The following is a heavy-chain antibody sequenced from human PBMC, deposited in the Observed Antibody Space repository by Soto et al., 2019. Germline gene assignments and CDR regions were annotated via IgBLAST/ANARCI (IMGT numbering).Heavy chain of an antibody. J-gene: IGHJ6*02. CDR1: GYTFTSYD. CDR3: AREGGLLWFGEPSGHGMDV. D-gene: IGHD3-10*01. Sequence: QVQLVQSGAEVKKPGASVKVSCKASGYTFTSYDINWVRQATGQGLEWMGWMNPNSGNTGYAQKFQGRVTMTRNTSISTAYMELSSLRSEDTAVYYCAREGGLLWFGEPSGHGMDVWGQGTTVTVSS. V-gene: IGHV1-8*01. CDR2: MNPNSGNT.